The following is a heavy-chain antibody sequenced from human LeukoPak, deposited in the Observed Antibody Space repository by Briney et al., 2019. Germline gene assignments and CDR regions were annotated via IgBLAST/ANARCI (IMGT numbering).Heavy chain of an antibody. CDR3: ETYRQVLLPFES. V-gene: IGHV3-23*01. Sequence: GGSLRLSCAASGFTLSSYAMSWVRQGPGKGLEWVSAISVSGNTYHADSVKGRFTISRDSSKNTLYLQMNSLRVEDTAIYYCETYRQVLLPFESWGQGTLVTVSS. J-gene: IGHJ4*02. CDR2: ISVSGNT. CDR1: GFTLSSYA. D-gene: IGHD5-18*01.